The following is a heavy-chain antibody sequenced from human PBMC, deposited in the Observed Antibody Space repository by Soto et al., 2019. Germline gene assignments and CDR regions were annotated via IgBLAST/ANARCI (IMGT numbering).Heavy chain of an antibody. V-gene: IGHV3-30*18. J-gene: IGHJ6*02. CDR2: ISYDGTNK. D-gene: IGHD4-17*01. CDR3: AKDLQSYGDYDYYCYGMDV. Sequence: QVQLVESGGGEVQPGRSLTISCAASGCTLSTYGMHWVRQTPGKGLEWVAVISYDGTNKFYSDSVKGRFTISRDNFKNTLTLQRNSLRADDTAVYSCAKDLQSYGDYDYYCYGMDVWGLGTRVTVSS. CDR1: GCTLSTYG.